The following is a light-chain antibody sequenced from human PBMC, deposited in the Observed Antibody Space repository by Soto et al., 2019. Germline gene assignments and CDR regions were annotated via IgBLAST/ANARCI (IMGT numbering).Light chain of an antibody. Sequence: QSVLTQPPSVSGAPGQRVTISCTGSSSNIGAGYDVHWYQQLPGTAPKLLIYGNSNRPSGVPVRFSGSKSGTSASLAITGLQVEDEADYYCQSYDSSLSGWVFGGGTKVTVL. V-gene: IGLV1-40*01. CDR2: GNS. J-gene: IGLJ3*02. CDR3: QSYDSSLSGWV. CDR1: SSNIGAGYD.